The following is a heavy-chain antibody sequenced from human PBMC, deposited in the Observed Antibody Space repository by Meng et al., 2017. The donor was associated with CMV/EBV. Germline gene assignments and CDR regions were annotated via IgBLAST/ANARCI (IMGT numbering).Heavy chain of an antibody. CDR1: GGSISSYY. V-gene: IGHV4-59*01. CDR2: IYYSGST. CDR3: AREIFPGIAAAGSDNWFDP. D-gene: IGHD6-13*01. J-gene: IGHJ5*02. Sequence: SETLSLTCTVSGGSISSYYWSWIRQPPGKGLEWIWYIYYSGSTNYTPSLKSRVTISVDTSKNQFSLKMSSVTAADTAVYYCAREIFPGIAAAGSDNWFDPWGQGTLVTVSS.